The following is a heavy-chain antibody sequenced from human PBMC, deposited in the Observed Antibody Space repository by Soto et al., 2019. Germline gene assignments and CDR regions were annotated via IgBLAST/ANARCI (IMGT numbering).Heavy chain of an antibody. CDR2: IDHSRST. CDR1: GGSFSGYY. D-gene: IGHD2-15*01. V-gene: IGHV4-34*01. J-gene: IGHJ4*02. CDR3: AREGDCSGGSCPPDH. Sequence: QVQLQQWGAGLLKPSETLSLTCAVYGGSFSGYYWSWIRQPPGKGLEWLGEIDHSRSTNYNPSLKSRVTIAVDTSQNQSSLKLSSVTAADTAVYYCAREGDCSGGSCPPDHWGQGTLVTVSS.